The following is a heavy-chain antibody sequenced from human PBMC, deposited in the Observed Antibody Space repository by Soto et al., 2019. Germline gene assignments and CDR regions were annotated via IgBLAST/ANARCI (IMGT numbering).Heavy chain of an antibody. J-gene: IGHJ3*02. V-gene: IGHV1-69*13. CDR3: ARDRSHAFDI. CDR1: GYTFTSYG. Sequence: QVQLVQSGAEVKKPGASVKVSCKASGYTFTSYGISWVRQAPGQGLEWMGWIIPIFGTANYAQKFQGRVTITADESTSTAYMELSSLRSEDTAVYYCARDRSHAFDIWGQGTMVTVSS. CDR2: IIPIFGTA.